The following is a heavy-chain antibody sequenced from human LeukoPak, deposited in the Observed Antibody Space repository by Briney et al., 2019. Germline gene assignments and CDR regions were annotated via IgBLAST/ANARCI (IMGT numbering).Heavy chain of an antibody. V-gene: IGHV1-2*02. D-gene: IGHD6-19*01. CDR2: INPNSGGT. CDR3: ARGGLGHYYYYYGMDV. J-gene: IGHJ6*02. Sequence: ASVKVSCKASGYTFTGYYMHWVRQAPGQGLEWMGWINPNSGGTNYAQKFQGRVTMARDTSISTAYMELSRLRSDDTAVYYCARGGLGHYYYYYGMDVWGQGTTVTVSS. CDR1: GYTFTGYY.